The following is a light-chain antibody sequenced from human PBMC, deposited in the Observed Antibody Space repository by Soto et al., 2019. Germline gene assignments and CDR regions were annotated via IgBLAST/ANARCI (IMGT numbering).Light chain of an antibody. Sequence: QSVLTQPPSASGTPGQGVRISWSGSNSNIGSNYVYWYQQFPGTAPKLLISRDNQRPSGVPDRFSGSKSGTSASLAVSGLRSEDEADYYCATWDDSLSGWVFGGGTKLTVL. CDR2: RDN. J-gene: IGLJ3*02. CDR1: NSNIGSNY. V-gene: IGLV1-47*01. CDR3: ATWDDSLSGWV.